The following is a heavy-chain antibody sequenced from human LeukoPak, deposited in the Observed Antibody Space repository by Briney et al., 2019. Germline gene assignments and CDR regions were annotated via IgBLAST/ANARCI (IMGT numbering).Heavy chain of an antibody. Sequence: PSETLSLTCTVSGGSINRYYWSWIRQPPGKGLEWIGYIYYSGSTTYNPSLKSRVTISVDTSKNHFSLKLTSVTAADTAVYYCARKNDYYDSSGNYLDAFDIWGQGTMVTVSS. CDR3: ARKNDYYDSSGNYLDAFDI. CDR1: GGSINRYY. CDR2: IYYSGST. D-gene: IGHD3-22*01. J-gene: IGHJ3*02. V-gene: IGHV4-59*01.